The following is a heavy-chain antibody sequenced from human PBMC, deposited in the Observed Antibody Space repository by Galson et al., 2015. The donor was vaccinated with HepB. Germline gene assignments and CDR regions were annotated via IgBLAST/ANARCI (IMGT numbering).Heavy chain of an antibody. CDR1: GGSISSSSYY. CDR2: IYYSGST. CDR3: VYGGRHMTTVTTLVY. Sequence: ETLSLTCTVSGGSISSSSYYWGWIRQPPGKGLEWIGSIYYSGSTYYNPSLKSRVTISVDTSKNQFSLKLSSVTAADTAVYYCVYGGRHMTTVTTLVYWGQGTLVTVSS. J-gene: IGHJ4*02. V-gene: IGHV4-39*07. D-gene: IGHD4-17*01.